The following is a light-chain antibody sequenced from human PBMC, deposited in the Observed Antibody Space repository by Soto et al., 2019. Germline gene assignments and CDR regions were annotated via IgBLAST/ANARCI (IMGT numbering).Light chain of an antibody. Sequence: QAVVTQPASVSGSPGQSITISCTGTSSDVGGYNYVSWYQQHPGKAPKLMIYDVSNRPSGVSNRFSGSKSGNTASLTISGLQAEEGADYYCSSYTSSSTVVFGGGTKLTVL. V-gene: IGLV2-14*01. CDR2: DVS. CDR3: SSYTSSSTVV. J-gene: IGLJ2*01. CDR1: SSDVGGYNY.